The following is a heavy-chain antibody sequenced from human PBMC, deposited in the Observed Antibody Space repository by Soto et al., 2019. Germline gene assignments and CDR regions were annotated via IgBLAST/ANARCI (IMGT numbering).Heavy chain of an antibody. J-gene: IGHJ6*02. V-gene: IGHV1-18*04. CDR1: GYTFTSYG. CDR2: ISAYNGNT. CDR3: GRCRTDSYAMDV. D-gene: IGHD5-18*01. Sequence: ASVKVSCKASGYTFTSYGISWVRQAPGQGLEWMGWISAYNGNTNYAQKLQGRVTMTTDTSTSTAYMELRSLRSDDSAIYYCGRCRTDSYAMDVWGQGTTVTVSS.